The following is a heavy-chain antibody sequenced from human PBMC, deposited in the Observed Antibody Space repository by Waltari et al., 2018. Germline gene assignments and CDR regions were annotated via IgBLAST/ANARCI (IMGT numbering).Heavy chain of an antibody. CDR3: GRHHHNNWFDY. D-gene: IGHD2-21*01. J-gene: IGHJ5*01. Sequence: QLHFQESGPGLVRPSETLSLTCTVPGVPINRDSHYWARIRQPPGNGLEWIGSMSHSVSAHYNPSLKSRVTISGDTSGNHFSLKLSSVTAADTAVYYCGRHHHNNWFDYWGQGTLVTVSS. CDR2: MSHSVSA. V-gene: IGHV4-39*01. CDR1: GVPINRDSHY.